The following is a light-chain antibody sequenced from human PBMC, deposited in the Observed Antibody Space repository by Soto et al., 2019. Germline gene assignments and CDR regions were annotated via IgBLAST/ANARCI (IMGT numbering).Light chain of an antibody. Sequence: EIVLTQSPGTLSLSPRERATLSCRASQSVTSNYLAWYQQKPGQAPRLLIFGASIRATGLPDRFSGSGSGTDFTLTISRLEPEDFAVYYCQQYGVSPGTFGQGTKVEIK. J-gene: IGKJ1*01. CDR2: GAS. CDR3: QQYGVSPGT. V-gene: IGKV3-20*01. CDR1: QSVTSNY.